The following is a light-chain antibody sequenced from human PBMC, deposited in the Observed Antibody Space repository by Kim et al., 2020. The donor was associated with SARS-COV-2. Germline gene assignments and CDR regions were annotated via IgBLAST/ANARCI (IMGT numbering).Light chain of an antibody. CDR3: QKYNSDPRT. J-gene: IGKJ1*01. V-gene: IGKV1-27*01. CDR1: QDIGNY. Sequence: AAVGDRVTITCRASQDIGNYLSWYQQKPGKVPELLIYAASALRAGVPSRFSGSGSATAFTLSISSLQPEDVATYYCQKYNSDPRTFGQGTKVDIK. CDR2: AAS.